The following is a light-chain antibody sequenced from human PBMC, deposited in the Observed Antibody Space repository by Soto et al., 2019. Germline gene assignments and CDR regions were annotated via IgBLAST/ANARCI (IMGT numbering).Light chain of an antibody. Sequence: DIQMTQSPSTLSGSVGDRVTITCRASPTISSWLAWYQKKPGKAPKLLIYKASTLKSGVPSRFSGSGSGTEFNLTISRLQTDDFATYYCQHYNSYPEAFGQGTKVDIK. CDR3: QHYNSYPEA. J-gene: IGKJ1*01. CDR1: PTISSW. V-gene: IGKV1-5*03. CDR2: KAS.